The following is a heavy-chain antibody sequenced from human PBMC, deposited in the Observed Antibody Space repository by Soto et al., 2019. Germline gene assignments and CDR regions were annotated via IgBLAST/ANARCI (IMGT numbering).Heavy chain of an antibody. Sequence: SVKVSCKASGGTFSGYAISWVRQAPGQGLEWMGGIIPIFGTANYAQKFQGRVTITADESTSTAYMELSSLRSEDTAVYYCARDPWGPNPGAFDIWGQGTMVTVSS. CDR1: GGTFSGYA. D-gene: IGHD1-26*01. J-gene: IGHJ3*02. CDR2: IIPIFGTA. V-gene: IGHV1-69*13. CDR3: ARDPWGPNPGAFDI.